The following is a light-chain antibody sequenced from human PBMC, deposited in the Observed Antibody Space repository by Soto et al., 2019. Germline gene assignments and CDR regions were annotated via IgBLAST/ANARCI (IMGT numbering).Light chain of an antibody. V-gene: IGKV3-20*01. J-gene: IGKJ3*01. CDR3: QHYGSALFT. Sequence: EIVLTQSPGTLSLSPGERATLSCRASQSFSSSYLAWYQQKPGQAPRLLIYGASSRATGIPDRFSGSGSGTDFTLTISSLEPEDFAVYYCQHYGSALFTFEPGTKVDVK. CDR1: QSFSSSY. CDR2: GAS.